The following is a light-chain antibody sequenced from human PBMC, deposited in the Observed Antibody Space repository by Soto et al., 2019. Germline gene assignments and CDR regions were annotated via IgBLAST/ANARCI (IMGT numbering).Light chain of an antibody. CDR3: AAWDDSLNGHVV. CDR1: SSNVGSNT. CDR2: SNN. J-gene: IGLJ2*01. Sequence: QAVVTQPPSASGTPGQRVTISCSGSSSNVGSNTVNWYQQLPGTAPKLLIYSNNQRPSGVPDRVSGSKSGTSASLAITGLQSEDEADYYCAAWDDSLNGHVVFGGGTKLTVL. V-gene: IGLV1-44*01.